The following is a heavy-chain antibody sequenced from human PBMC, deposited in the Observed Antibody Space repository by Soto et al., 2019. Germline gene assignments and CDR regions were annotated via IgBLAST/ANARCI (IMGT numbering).Heavy chain of an antibody. CDR2: ISSGGSFI. D-gene: IGHD1-26*01. V-gene: IGHV3-21*01. CDR1: GFTFSDFT. Sequence: EVQLVESGGGLVKPGGSLRLSCAASGFTFSDFTMNWVRQAPGKGLQWVSSISSGGSFISYADSVRGRFTISRDNAKNSLYLQVDSLRAEDTAVFFCARGSRRTFDYWGQGTLGTVSS. J-gene: IGHJ4*02. CDR3: ARGSRRTFDY.